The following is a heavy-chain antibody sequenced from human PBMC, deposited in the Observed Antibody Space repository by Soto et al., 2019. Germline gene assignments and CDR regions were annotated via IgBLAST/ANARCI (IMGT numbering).Heavy chain of an antibody. J-gene: IGHJ4*02. D-gene: IGHD3-3*01. CDR2: IDPTDSYT. CDR1: GYSFTTCW. V-gene: IGHV5-10-1*01. Sequence: PGESLKSSCQGSGYSFTTCWISWVRQMPGKGLECMGRIDPTDSYTDYSPSFEGHVTMSVDRSINTAYLEWSSLKASDTAMYYCARLVFYRDRGGYHIFDYWGQGTLVTVS. CDR3: ARLVFYRDRGGYHIFDY.